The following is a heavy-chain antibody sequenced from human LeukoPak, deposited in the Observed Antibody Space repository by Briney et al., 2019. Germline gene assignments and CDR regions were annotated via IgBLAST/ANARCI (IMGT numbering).Heavy chain of an antibody. J-gene: IGHJ4*02. D-gene: IGHD1-26*01. CDR3: ARQRGRWDSFDY. V-gene: IGHV4-59*08. CDR2: IYYSGST. CDR1: GGSISSYY. Sequence: SETLSLTCTVCGGSISSYYGRWLRQPPGKGLEWLGYIYYSGSTNYNPALKSRVTISVDTSKNQFSLKLRSVTAADTAVYYCARQRGRWDSFDYLGQGTLVTVSS.